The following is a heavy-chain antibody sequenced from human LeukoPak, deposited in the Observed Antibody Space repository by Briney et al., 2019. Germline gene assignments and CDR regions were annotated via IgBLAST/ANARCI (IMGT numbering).Heavy chain of an antibody. V-gene: IGHV3-30*04. CDR1: GFTFGDYA. Sequence: GGSLRLSCTASGFTFGDYAMTWVRQAPGKGLEWVAVISYDGSNKYYADSVKGRFTISRDNPKNTLYLQMNTLRGEDTAVYYCAKDRNRHCDYWGQGTLVTVSS. J-gene: IGHJ4*02. CDR3: AKDRNRHCDY. D-gene: IGHD1-14*01. CDR2: ISYDGSNK.